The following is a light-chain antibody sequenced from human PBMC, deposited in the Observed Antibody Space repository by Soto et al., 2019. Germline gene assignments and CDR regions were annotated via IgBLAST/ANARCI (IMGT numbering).Light chain of an antibody. CDR2: GAS. J-gene: IGKJ5*01. CDR3: QQYNNWPPT. Sequence: EIVMTQSPATLSVSPGERATLSCRASQSVSSNLDWYQQKPGQAPRLLIYGASTRATGIPARFSGSGSGTELTLTMSSLQSQDFVVYYCQQYNNWPPTFGQGTRLQIK. CDR1: QSVSSN. V-gene: IGKV3-15*01.